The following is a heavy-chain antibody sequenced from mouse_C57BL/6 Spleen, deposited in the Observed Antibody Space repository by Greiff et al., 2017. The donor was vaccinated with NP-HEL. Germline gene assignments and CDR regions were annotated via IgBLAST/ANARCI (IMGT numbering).Heavy chain of an antibody. D-gene: IGHD1-1*01. CDR1: GYTFTSYW. V-gene: IGHV1-64*01. CDR3: ARSVVTTGLDY. Sequence: VQLQQPGAELVKPGASVKLSCKASGYTFTSYWMHWVKQRPGQGLEWIGMIHPNSGSTNYNEKFKSKATLTVDKSSSTAYMQLSSLTSEDSAVYYCARSVVTTGLDYWGQGTTLTVSS. CDR2: IHPNSGST. J-gene: IGHJ2*01.